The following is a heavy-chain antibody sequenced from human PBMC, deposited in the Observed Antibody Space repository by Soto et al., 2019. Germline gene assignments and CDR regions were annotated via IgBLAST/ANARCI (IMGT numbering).Heavy chain of an antibody. V-gene: IGHV3-23*01. CDR3: AKNYFCDN. CDR1: GFTFSSYA. CDR2: ISVDGSS. J-gene: IGHJ4*02. Sequence: EVQLLESGGGLIQPGGSVRLSCAASGFTFSSYAMTWVRQAPGKGLEWVSSISVDGSSYYADSVKGRFTISRNNSKNTLYLHMSSPRAEDTAVYYCAKNYFCDNWGQGTLVTVPS.